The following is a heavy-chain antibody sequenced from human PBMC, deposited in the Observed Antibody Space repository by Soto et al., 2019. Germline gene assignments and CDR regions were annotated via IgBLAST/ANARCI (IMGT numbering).Heavy chain of an antibody. D-gene: IGHD3-22*01. CDR3: ARGLGAGGVYYDSSAPIFGYAFDI. Sequence: SQTLSLTCAISGDSVSSNSAAWNWIRQSPSRGLEWLGRTYYRSKWYNDYAVSVKSRITINPDTSKDQFSLQLNSVTPEDSAVYYCARGLGAGGVYYDSSAPIFGYAFDIWGQGTMVTVSS. J-gene: IGHJ3*02. CDR1: GDSVSSNSAA. V-gene: IGHV6-1*01. CDR2: TYYRSKWYN.